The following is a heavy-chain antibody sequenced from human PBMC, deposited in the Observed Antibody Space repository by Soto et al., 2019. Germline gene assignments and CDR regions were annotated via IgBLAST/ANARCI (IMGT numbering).Heavy chain of an antibody. J-gene: IGHJ4*02. D-gene: IGHD3-22*01. V-gene: IGHV4-39*01. Sequence: SETLSLTCTVSGGSISISTYYWGWIRQPPGKGLEWIGSVYYSGSTYYNPSLKSRVTISVDTSKNQFSLKLSSVTAADTAVYYCATFGGYYDSSQHLDYWGQGTLVTVS. CDR1: GGSISISTYY. CDR2: VYYSGST. CDR3: ATFGGYYDSSQHLDY.